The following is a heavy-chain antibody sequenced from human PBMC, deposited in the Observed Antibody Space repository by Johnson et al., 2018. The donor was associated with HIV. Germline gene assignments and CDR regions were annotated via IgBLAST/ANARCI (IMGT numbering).Heavy chain of an antibody. J-gene: IGHJ3*02. CDR1: GFTFSSYW. V-gene: IGHV3-7*01. CDR2: IKQDGSEK. Sequence: EVQLVESGGGLVQPGGSLRLSCAASGFTFSSYWMSWVRQAPGKGLEWVANIKQDGSEKYYVDSVKGLFTISRDNAKNSLYLQMNSLRAEDTAVYYCARVPEGDDDAFDIWGQGTMVTVSS. CDR3: ARVPEGDDDAFDI. D-gene: IGHD2-21*01.